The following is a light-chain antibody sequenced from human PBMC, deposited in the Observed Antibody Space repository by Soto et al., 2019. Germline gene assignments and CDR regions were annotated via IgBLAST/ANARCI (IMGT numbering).Light chain of an antibody. CDR2: EVT. CDR1: SSDVGKYKL. Sequence: QSALTQPASVSGSPGQSITISCTGTSSDVGKYKLVSWYQHHPGRAPKLMIYEVTKRPSGVSNRFSGSKSGNTASLTISGLQAEYEADYYCCSYAGSSTYVFGMGTKVTVL. J-gene: IGLJ1*01. CDR3: CSYAGSSTYV. V-gene: IGLV2-23*02.